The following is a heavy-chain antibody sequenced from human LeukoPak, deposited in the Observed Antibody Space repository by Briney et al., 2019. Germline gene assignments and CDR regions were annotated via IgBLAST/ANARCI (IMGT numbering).Heavy chain of an antibody. Sequence: SGGSLRLSCAAPGFTFSSYAMSWVRQAPGKGLEWVSAISGSGGSTYYADSVKGRFTISRDNSKNTLYLQMNSLRAEDTAVYYCAKELYYDFWKGVFSHWGQGTLVTVSS. CDR2: ISGSGGST. D-gene: IGHD3-3*01. V-gene: IGHV3-23*01. CDR1: GFTFSSYA. J-gene: IGHJ4*02. CDR3: AKELYYDFWKGVFSH.